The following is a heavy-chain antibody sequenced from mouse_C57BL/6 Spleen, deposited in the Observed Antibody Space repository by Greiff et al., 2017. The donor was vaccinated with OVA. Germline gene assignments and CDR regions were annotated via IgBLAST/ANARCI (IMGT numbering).Heavy chain of an antibody. CDR2: IDPSDSYT. Sequence: QVQLQQPGAELVRPGTSVKLSCKASGYTFTSYWMHWVKQRPGQGLEWIGVIDPSDSYTNYNQKFKGKATLTVDTSSSTAYMQLSSLTSEDSAVYYCARYPGLPYAMDYWGQGTSVTVSS. V-gene: IGHV1-59*01. CDR1: GYTFTSYW. J-gene: IGHJ4*01. D-gene: IGHD2-10*01. CDR3: ARYPGLPYAMDY.